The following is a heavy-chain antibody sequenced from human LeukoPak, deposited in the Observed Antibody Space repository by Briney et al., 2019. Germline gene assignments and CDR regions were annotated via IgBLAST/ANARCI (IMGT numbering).Heavy chain of an antibody. CDR2: LWYDGSNE. J-gene: IGHJ4*02. V-gene: IGHV3-33*06. CDR3: VKDSPPRYSGSPPAY. Sequence: GGSLRLSCAASGFTFSAYVMHWVRQAPGKGLEWVAILWYDGSNEYYADSVKGRFTMSRDNSKNTLHLQMNSLRAEDTAVYYCVKDSPPRYSGSPPAYWGQGTLVTVSS. CDR1: GFTFSAYV. D-gene: IGHD1-26*01.